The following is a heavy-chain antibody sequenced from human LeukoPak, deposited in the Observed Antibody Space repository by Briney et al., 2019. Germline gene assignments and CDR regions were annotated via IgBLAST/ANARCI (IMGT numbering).Heavy chain of an antibody. CDR1: GGSISSYF. J-gene: IGHJ6*02. Sequence: SETLSLTCTVSGGSISSYFWSWIRQPPGKGLEWIGEINHSGSTNYNPSLKSRVTISVDTSKNQFSLKLSSVTAADTAVYYCARSRARTYYYGMDVWGQGTTVTVSS. D-gene: IGHD2-2*01. CDR3: ARSRARTYYYGMDV. CDR2: INHSGST. V-gene: IGHV4-34*01.